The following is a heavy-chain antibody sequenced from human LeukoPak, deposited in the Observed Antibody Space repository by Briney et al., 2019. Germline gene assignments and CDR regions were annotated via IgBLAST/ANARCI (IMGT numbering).Heavy chain of an antibody. V-gene: IGHV3-48*03. CDR3: ARDTMGDY. CDR1: GFRLRTYE. J-gene: IGHJ4*02. Sequence: PGGSLRLSCAASGFRLRTYEMNWVRQAPGKGLEWVSYITSSGNTIYYADSVKGRFTISRDNAKNSLYLQMNSLRAEDTAVYYCARDTMGDYWGQGTLVTVSS. CDR2: ITSSGNTI. D-gene: IGHD3-10*01.